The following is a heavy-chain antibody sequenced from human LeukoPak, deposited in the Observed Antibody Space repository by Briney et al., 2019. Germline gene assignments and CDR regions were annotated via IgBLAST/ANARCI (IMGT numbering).Heavy chain of an antibody. CDR2: IIPIFGTA. Sequence: ASVKVSCKASGYTFTGYYMHWVRQAPGQGLEWMGGIIPIFGTANYAQKFQGRVTITTDESTSTAYMELSSLRSEDTAVYYCARGVSSSWQQDWFDPWGQGTLVTVSS. CDR1: GYTFTGYY. V-gene: IGHV1-69*05. J-gene: IGHJ5*02. CDR3: ARGVSSSWQQDWFDP. D-gene: IGHD6-6*01.